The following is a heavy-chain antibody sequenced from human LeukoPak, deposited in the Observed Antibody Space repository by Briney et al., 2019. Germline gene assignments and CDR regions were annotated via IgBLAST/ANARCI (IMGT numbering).Heavy chain of an antibody. CDR3: ARRYDYLVDP. Sequence: PSETLSLTCSVSGDSINSEGDFRGWTPQLPGQGLVWIGYIRNRGNTNYNPSLKGQITLSIDRSKIQFSLNVISVTAADTAVYYCARRYDYLVDPYGRGTLVTVSS. CDR2: IRNRGNT. D-gene: IGHD5-12*01. CDR1: GDSINSEGDF. V-gene: IGHV4-31*01. J-gene: IGHJ5*02.